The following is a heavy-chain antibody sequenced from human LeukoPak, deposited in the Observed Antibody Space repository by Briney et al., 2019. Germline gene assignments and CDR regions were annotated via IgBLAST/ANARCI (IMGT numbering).Heavy chain of an antibody. V-gene: IGHV3-53*01. CDR1: GFTVSSNY. D-gene: IGHD2-21*02. Sequence: GGSLRLSCAASGFTVSSNYMSWVRQAPGKGLEWVSVIYGGGSTYYADSVKGRFTISRDNSKNTLYLQMNSLRAEDTAVYYCARGQVVVTAGAAFDIWGQGTMVTVSS. J-gene: IGHJ3*02. CDR3: ARGQVVVTAGAAFDI. CDR2: IYGGGST.